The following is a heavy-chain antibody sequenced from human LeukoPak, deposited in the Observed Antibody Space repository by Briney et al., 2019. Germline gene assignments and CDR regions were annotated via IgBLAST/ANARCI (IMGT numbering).Heavy chain of an antibody. J-gene: IGHJ6*02. CDR3: ARGASSSRPAYYHGLDV. CDR1: GYTFTSYG. Sequence: ASVKVSCKASGYTFTSYGISWVRQAPGQGLEWMGWISAYNGNTNYAQKLQGRVTMTTDTSTSTAYMELRSLRSDDTAVYYCARGASSSRPAYYHGLDVWGQGTTVTVSS. D-gene: IGHD2-15*01. V-gene: IGHV1-18*01. CDR2: ISAYNGNT.